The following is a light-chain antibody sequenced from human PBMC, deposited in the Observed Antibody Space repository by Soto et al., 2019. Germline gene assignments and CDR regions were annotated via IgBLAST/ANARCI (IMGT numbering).Light chain of an antibody. CDR2: GAS. V-gene: IGKV3-15*01. CDR3: QQYNNWPPWT. J-gene: IGKJ1*01. Sequence: EIVMTQSPATLSMSPGERATLSCRASQSVSSNLAWYQQKPGQAPRLLIYGASTRATGIPARFSGSGSGTEFTLTISSLQSEDFAVYYCQQYNNWPPWTFGQGTKAAI. CDR1: QSVSSN.